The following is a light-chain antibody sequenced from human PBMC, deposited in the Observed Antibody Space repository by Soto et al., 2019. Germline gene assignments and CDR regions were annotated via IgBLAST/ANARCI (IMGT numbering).Light chain of an antibody. V-gene: IGKV3-15*01. CDR3: QQFNDWPPWT. CDR2: GAS. CDR1: QTISSN. J-gene: IGKJ1*01. Sequence: EIVMTQSPATLSVSPGERATLSCRASQTISSNLAWYQQKPGQAPRLLIYGASTRATGVPGRFSGSGSGTEFTLTISSLQSEDFALYYCQQFNDWPPWTFGQGIKVEIK.